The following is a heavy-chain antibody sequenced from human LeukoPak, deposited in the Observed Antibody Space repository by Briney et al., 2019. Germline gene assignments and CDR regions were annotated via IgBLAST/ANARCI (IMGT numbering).Heavy chain of an antibody. V-gene: IGHV1-69*04. D-gene: IGHD5-18*01. CDR3: AREVPRSQSLWYYYYGMDV. Sequence: SVKVSCKASGGTFSSYAISWVRQVPGQGLEWMGRIIPILGIANYARKFQGRVTITADKSTSTAYMELSSLRSEDTAVYYCAREVPRSQSLWYYYYGMDVWGQGTTVTVSS. CDR1: GGTFSSYA. J-gene: IGHJ6*02. CDR2: IIPILGIA.